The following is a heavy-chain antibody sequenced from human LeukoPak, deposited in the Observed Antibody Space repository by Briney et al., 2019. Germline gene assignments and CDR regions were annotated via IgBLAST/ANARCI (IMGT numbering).Heavy chain of an antibody. CDR1: GGSFRGYY. J-gene: IGHJ4*02. V-gene: IGHV4-34*01. CDR2: INHSGST. Sequence: SETLSLTCAVYGGSFRGYYWSWIRQPPGKGLEWIGEINHSGSTNYNPSLKSRVTISLDTSMKKFSLKLNSVTAADTAVYYCTSTERCSTTCPLDYWGQGTLVTVSS. D-gene: IGHD2-2*01. CDR3: TSTERCSTTCPLDY.